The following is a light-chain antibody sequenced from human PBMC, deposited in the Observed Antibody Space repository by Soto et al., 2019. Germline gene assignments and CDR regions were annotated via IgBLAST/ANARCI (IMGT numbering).Light chain of an antibody. CDR1: QSLSNY. CDR3: QQGSNWPFT. Sequence: EIVLTQSPATLSFSPGDRATLSCRASQSLSNYLAWDQQKPGQAPRLLIYDASNRATGIPARFSGSGSGTDFTLTISSLEPEDFAVYYCQQGSNWPFTFGQGTKLEI. V-gene: IGKV3-11*01. CDR2: DAS. J-gene: IGKJ2*01.